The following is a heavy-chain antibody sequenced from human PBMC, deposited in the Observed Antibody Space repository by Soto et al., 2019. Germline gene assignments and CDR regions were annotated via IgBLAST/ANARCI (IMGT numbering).Heavy chain of an antibody. CDR3: ARWGPRWFDP. J-gene: IGHJ5*02. Sequence: PSETLSLTCTASRGSIRSYYWSWIRQPPGKGLEWIGYIYNSGSTNYSPSLKSRVTISVDTSKNQFSLKLTSVTAADTAVYYCARWGPRWFDPWGQGILVTVSS. D-gene: IGHD3-16*01. V-gene: IGHV4-59*01. CDR2: IYNSGST. CDR1: RGSIRSYY.